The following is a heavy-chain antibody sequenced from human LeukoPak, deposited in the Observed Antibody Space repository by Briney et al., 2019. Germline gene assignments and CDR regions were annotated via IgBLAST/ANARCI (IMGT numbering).Heavy chain of an antibody. J-gene: IGHJ4*02. CDR3: ARRRDGYNPELDY. D-gene: IGHD5-24*01. Sequence: GGSLRLSCAASGFTFSRSAMHWVRQPPGKGLEWMAVISNDGMRKFHADSVKGRFTISRDNSKNTLYLQMDSLTTEDTALYYCARRRDGYNPELDYWGQGTLVTVAS. CDR2: ISNDGMRK. CDR1: GFTFSRSA. V-gene: IGHV3-30*04.